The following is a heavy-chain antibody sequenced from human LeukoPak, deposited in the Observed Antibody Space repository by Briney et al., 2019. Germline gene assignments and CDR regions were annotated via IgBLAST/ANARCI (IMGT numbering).Heavy chain of an antibody. CDR3: AGDRGEYSGSYWDY. D-gene: IGHD1-26*01. CDR2: INHSGST. CDR1: GGSFSGYY. J-gene: IGHJ4*02. V-gene: IGHV4-34*01. Sequence: SETLSLTCAVYGGSFSGYYWSWIRQPPGKGLEWIGEINHSGSTNYNPSLKSRVTISVDTSKNQFSLKLSSVIAADTAVYYCAGDRGEYSGSYWDYWGQGTLVTVSS.